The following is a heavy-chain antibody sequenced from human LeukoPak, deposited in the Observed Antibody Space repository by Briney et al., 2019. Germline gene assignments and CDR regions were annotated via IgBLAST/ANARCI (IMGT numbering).Heavy chain of an antibody. CDR1: GDSISSYY. Sequence: PSETLSLTCTVSGDSISSYYWSWIRQSPGKGLEWIGYIYYSGSTNYNPSLKSRVTISVDTSKKQFSLKLSSVTAADTAVYYCAREWGLNGIDYWGQGTLVTASS. J-gene: IGHJ4*02. CDR2: IYYSGST. V-gene: IGHV4-59*01. CDR3: AREWGLNGIDY. D-gene: IGHD3-16*01.